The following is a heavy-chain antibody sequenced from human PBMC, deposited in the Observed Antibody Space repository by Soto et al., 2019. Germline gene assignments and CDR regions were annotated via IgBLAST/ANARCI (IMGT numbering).Heavy chain of an antibody. D-gene: IGHD3-9*01. V-gene: IGHV4-34*01. CDR1: SGSFSGYY. CDR3: ARNQRIYDILTGYYKGPFDF. Sequence: SETLSLTCAVSSGSFSGYYWSWIRQPPGKGLEWIGEINLAGGTNYNPSLKSRVTISVDKSNNQFFLKLTSVTAADTAVYYCARNQRIYDILTGYYKGPFDFWDPGNLVTVSS. J-gene: IGHJ4*02. CDR2: INLAGGT.